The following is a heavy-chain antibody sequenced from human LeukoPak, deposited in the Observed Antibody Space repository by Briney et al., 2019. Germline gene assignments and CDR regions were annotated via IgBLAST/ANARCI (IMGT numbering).Heavy chain of an antibody. V-gene: IGHV3-23*01. CDR3: VRGQARDTTPAGWGSHLDR. Sequence: PGGSLRLSCAASGFTFSSYAMSWVRQAPGKGLEWVSAISGSGGSTYYADSVKGRFTISRDDAKSILYLQMNSLRPEDTAFYLCVRGQARDTTPAGWGSHLDRWGLGTLVTVSS. CDR2: ISGSGGST. D-gene: IGHD4-11*01. J-gene: IGHJ5*02. CDR1: GFTFSSYA.